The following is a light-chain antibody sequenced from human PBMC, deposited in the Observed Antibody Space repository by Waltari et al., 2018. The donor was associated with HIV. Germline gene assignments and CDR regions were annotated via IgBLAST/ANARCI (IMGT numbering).Light chain of an antibody. V-gene: IGLV8-61*01. J-gene: IGLJ3*02. CDR1: SGSVSTSYY. CDR2: STN. Sequence: QTVVTQEPSFSVSPGGTVTLTCGLSSGSVSTSYYPSWYQQNPGQAPRTLTYSTNPRSSGVPDRFSGSILGNKAALTITGAQADDESDYYCVLYMGSGIWVFGGGTKLTVL. CDR3: VLYMGSGIWV.